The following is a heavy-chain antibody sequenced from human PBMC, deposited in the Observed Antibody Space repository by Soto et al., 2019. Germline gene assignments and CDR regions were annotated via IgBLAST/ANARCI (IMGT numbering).Heavy chain of an antibody. CDR1: GVTFDDYA. V-gene: IGHV3-9*01. J-gene: IGHJ4*02. CDR2: ISWNSGSI. CDR3: AKAPSIAVAGPFDY. Sequence: EVQLVESGGGLVQPGRSLRLSCAASGVTFDDYAMHWVRQAPGKGLEWVSGISWNSGSIGYADSVKGRFTISRDNAKNSLYLQMNSLRAEDTALYYCAKAPSIAVAGPFDYWGQGTLVTVSS. D-gene: IGHD6-19*01.